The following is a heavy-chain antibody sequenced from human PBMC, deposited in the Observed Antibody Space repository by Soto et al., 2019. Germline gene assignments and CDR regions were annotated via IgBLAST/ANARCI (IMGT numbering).Heavy chain of an antibody. CDR2: ISGTGDKT. V-gene: IGHV3-23*01. D-gene: IGHD4-17*01. Sequence: HPGGSLRLSCAASGFSFSTYPMVWVRQAPGKRVEAVSSISGTGDKTYYKDSVKGRFTISRDNSKNTVDLQMNSLRPEDTAVYYCAKILSTVTTYYYGMDAWGHGTTVTVSS. CDR3: AKILSTVTTYYYGMDA. CDR1: GFSFSTYP. J-gene: IGHJ6*02.